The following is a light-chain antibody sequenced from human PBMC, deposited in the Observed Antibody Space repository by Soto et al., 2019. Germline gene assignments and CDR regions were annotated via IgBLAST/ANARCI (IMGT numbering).Light chain of an antibody. CDR1: QSISSY. J-gene: IGKJ4*01. V-gene: IGKV1-39*01. CDR2: AAS. Sequence: DIQMTQSPSSLSASVGDRVTITCRASQSISSYLNWYQQKPGKAPKLLIYAASSVQSGVPSRFSGSGSGTDFNITISSLQPEYFATYYCQQSYSTPLTFGGGTKVEIK. CDR3: QQSYSTPLT.